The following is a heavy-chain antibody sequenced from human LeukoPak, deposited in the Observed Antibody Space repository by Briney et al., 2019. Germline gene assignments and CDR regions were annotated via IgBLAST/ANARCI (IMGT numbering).Heavy chain of an antibody. Sequence: GGSLRLSCAASGFTVSSNYMSWVRQAPGKGLEWVSVIYSGGGTYYADSVKGRFTISRDNSKNTLYLQMNSLRAEDTAVYYCAIETGDLGIDYWGQGTLVTVSS. CDR3: AIETGDLGIDY. V-gene: IGHV3-53*01. CDR2: IYSGGGT. CDR1: GFTVSSNY. D-gene: IGHD7-27*01. J-gene: IGHJ4*02.